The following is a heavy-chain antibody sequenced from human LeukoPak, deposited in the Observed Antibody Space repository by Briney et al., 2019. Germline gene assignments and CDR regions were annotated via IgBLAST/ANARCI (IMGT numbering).Heavy chain of an antibody. Sequence: GGSLTLSCAASEFTFNKAWMSWVRQAPGQGLEWVGRVKSDTDGGTTDYAAPVKGRFTISRDDSKNMAYLQMNSLRTDDTAVYYCTAGTGHSDHDYWGQGTLVTVSS. CDR2: VKSDTDGGTT. CDR3: TAGTGHSDHDY. D-gene: IGHD5-12*01. V-gene: IGHV3-15*01. J-gene: IGHJ4*02. CDR1: EFTFNKAW.